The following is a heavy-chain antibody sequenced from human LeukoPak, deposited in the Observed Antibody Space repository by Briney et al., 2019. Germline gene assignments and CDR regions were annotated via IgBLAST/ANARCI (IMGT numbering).Heavy chain of an antibody. J-gene: IGHJ4*02. CDR1: GGSFSGYY. V-gene: IGHV4-34*01. Sequence: PSETLSLTCAVYGGSFSGYYWSWIRQPPGKGLEWIGEINHSGSTNYNPSLKSRVTISVDTSKNQFSLKLSSVTAADTAVYYCARRRRDGYNRTFGYWGQGTLVTVSS. D-gene: IGHD5-24*01. CDR2: INHSGST. CDR3: ARRRRDGYNRTFGY.